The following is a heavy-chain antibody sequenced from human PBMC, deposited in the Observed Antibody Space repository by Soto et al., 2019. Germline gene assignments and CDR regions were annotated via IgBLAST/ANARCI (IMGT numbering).Heavy chain of an antibody. V-gene: IGHV1-2*06. J-gene: IGHJ4*02. Sequence: GSVKVSCKASGYTFTKYFVLWVRQAPGQGLEWVGRINPNTGGTNYAQKFQDRVTMTRDTSITTAYMELSRLRSDDTAVYYCARQLAYCGGDCYTAPIDYWGQGTQVT. D-gene: IGHD2-21*02. CDR1: GYTFTKYF. CDR2: INPNTGGT. CDR3: ARQLAYCGGDCYTAPIDY.